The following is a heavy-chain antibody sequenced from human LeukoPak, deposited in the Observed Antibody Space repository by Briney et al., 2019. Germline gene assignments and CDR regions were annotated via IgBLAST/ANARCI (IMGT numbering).Heavy chain of an antibody. J-gene: IGHJ4*02. CDR3: ARVELSSSGSYYFDY. CDR2: IKPNSGVT. CDR1: GYTFPDFY. D-gene: IGHD1-1*01. Sequence: ASVKVSCKTSGYTFPDFYLHWLRQSPGQGLGWMGGIKPNSGVTNSAQKFQDRVTMTRDTSIDTAYMELNSLRSDDTAVYYCARVELSSSGSYYFDYWGQGTLVTVSS. V-gene: IGHV1-2*02.